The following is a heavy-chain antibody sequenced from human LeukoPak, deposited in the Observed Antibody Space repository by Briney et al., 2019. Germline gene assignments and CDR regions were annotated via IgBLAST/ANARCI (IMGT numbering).Heavy chain of an antibody. CDR2: IYYSGST. J-gene: IGHJ4*02. Sequence: SETLSLTCTVSGGSISSSSYYWGWIRQPPGKGLEWIGSIYYSGSTYYNPSLKSRVTISVDTSKNQFSLKLSSVTAADTAVYYCASETRITIFRVSYYFDSWGQGTLVTVSS. CDR1: GGSISSSSYY. CDR3: ASETRITIFRVSYYFDS. V-gene: IGHV4-39*07. D-gene: IGHD3-10*01.